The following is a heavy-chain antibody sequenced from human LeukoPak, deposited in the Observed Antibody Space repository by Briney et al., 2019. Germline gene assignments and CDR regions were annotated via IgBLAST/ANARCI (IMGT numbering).Heavy chain of an antibody. V-gene: IGHV3-21*04. D-gene: IGHD2-15*01. J-gene: IGHJ4*02. CDR2: ISSSSSYI. CDR1: GFTFSSYS. Sequence: KAGGSLRLSCAASGFTFSSYSMNWVRQAPGKGLEWVSSISSSSSYIYYADSVKGRFTISRDNAKNSLYLQMSSLTAEDTAVYYCARASWGCLSGGSCYSLDYWGQGTLVTVSS. CDR3: ARASWGCLSGGSCYSLDY.